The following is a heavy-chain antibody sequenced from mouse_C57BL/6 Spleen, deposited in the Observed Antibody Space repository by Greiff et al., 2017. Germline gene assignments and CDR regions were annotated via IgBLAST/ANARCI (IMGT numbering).Heavy chain of an antibody. Sequence: QVQLQQSGAELVRPGASVTLSCKASGYTFTDYEMHWVKQTPVHGLEWIGAIDPETGGTAYNQKFKGKAILTADKSSSTAYMELRSLTSEDSAVYYCTRSYYGSSLYAMDYWGQGTSVTVSS. D-gene: IGHD1-1*01. CDR3: TRSYYGSSLYAMDY. J-gene: IGHJ4*01. V-gene: IGHV1-15*01. CDR2: IDPETGGT. CDR1: GYTFTDYE.